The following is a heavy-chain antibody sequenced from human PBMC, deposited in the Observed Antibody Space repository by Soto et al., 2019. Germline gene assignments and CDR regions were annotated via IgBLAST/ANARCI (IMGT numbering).Heavy chain of an antibody. J-gene: IGHJ4*02. V-gene: IGHV3-7*01. D-gene: IGHD3-10*01. Sequence: GGSLRLSCATSGFTFSNHWMSWVRQAPGKGPEWVANIKEDGSEYYLVDSVKGRFTISRDNAKNSLHLQMNSLRAEDTAVYYCARVNYYYFDYWGQGTLVTVSS. CDR3: ARVNYYYFDY. CDR2: IKEDGSEY. CDR1: GFTFSNHW.